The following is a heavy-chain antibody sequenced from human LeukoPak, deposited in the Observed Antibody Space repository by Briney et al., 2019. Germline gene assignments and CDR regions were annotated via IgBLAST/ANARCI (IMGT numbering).Heavy chain of an antibody. CDR3: ARHESGASSSWCDFDY. Sequence: SETLSLTCTVSGGSISSGSYYWSWIRQPAGKGLEWIGYIYYSGSTNYNPSLKSRVTISVDTSKSQFSLRLSSVTAADTAVYYCARHESGASSSWCDFDYWGQGTLVTVSS. J-gene: IGHJ4*02. CDR2: IYYSGST. D-gene: IGHD6-13*01. V-gene: IGHV4-61*10. CDR1: GGSISSGSYY.